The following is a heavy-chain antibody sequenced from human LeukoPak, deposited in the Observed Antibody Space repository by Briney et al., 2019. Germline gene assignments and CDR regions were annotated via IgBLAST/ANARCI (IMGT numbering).Heavy chain of an antibody. CDR2: ISSGSSYI. Sequence: KPGGSLRLSCAASGFTFNTYSVNWVRQAPGKGLEWVSSISSGSSYIFYADSMKGRFTISRDNAKTSLYLQMNSLRVEDTAVYYCAISSYGSGPYYYGMDVWGQGTTVAVSS. CDR3: AISSYGSGPYYYGMDV. J-gene: IGHJ6*02. V-gene: IGHV3-21*04. CDR1: GFTFNTYS. D-gene: IGHD3-10*01.